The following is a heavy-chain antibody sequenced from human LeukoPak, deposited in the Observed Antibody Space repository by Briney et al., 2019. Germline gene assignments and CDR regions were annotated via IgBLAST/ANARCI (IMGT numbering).Heavy chain of an antibody. Sequence: GGSLRLSCAASGFTFRTYSTNWVRQAPGKGLEWVSSISTTSSYFYYADPVRGRFTISRDNAKNALFLQMISLRAEDTAVYYCARVGPPSYAMDVWGQGTTVTVSS. CDR3: ARVGPPSYAMDV. CDR2: ISTTSSYF. D-gene: IGHD3-16*01. J-gene: IGHJ6*02. CDR1: GFTFRTYS. V-gene: IGHV3-21*01.